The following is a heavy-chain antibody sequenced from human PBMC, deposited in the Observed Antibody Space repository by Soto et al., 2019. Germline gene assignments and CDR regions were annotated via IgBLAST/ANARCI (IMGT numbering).Heavy chain of an antibody. CDR1: GFTFSSYA. CDR3: AKDTRYGDYVRWFDS. CDR2: ITASGGRT. Sequence: VHLLESGGGLVQPGGSLRLSCTASGFTFSSYAMTWVRQAPGRGLEGVSGITASGGRTYYADFVKGRFTISRDNSKRTLYLQMNSLRAEDTAVYYCAKDTRYGDYVRWFDSWGQGTLVNVAS. D-gene: IGHD4-17*01. V-gene: IGHV3-23*01. J-gene: IGHJ5*01.